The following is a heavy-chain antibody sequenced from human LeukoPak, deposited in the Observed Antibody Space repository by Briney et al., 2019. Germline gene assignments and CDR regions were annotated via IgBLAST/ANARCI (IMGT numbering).Heavy chain of an antibody. CDR2: IYYSGST. CDR1: GGSISSYY. CDR3: ARVDIAVAGTFFDY. D-gene: IGHD6-19*01. V-gene: IGHV4-59*01. Sequence: SETLSLTCTVSGGSISSYYWSWIRQPPGKGLEWIGYIYYSGSTNYNPSLKSRVTISVDTSKSQFSLKLSSVTAADTAVYYCARVDIAVAGTFFDYWGQGTLVTVSS. J-gene: IGHJ4*02.